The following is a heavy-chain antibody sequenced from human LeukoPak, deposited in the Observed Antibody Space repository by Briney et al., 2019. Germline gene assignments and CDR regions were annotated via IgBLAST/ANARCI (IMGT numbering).Heavy chain of an antibody. CDR3: ATNYTAVSAFDS. CDR1: GGSINSYY. CDR2: IYTRGST. Sequence: SETLSLICTVSGGSINSYYWNWIRQPAGKGLEWIGHIYTRGSTKYNPSLKSRVTMSIDTSRNQFSLNLYSATAADTAVYYCATNYTAVSAFDSWGQGTLVTVSS. D-gene: IGHD3-3*01. V-gene: IGHV4-4*07. J-gene: IGHJ4*02.